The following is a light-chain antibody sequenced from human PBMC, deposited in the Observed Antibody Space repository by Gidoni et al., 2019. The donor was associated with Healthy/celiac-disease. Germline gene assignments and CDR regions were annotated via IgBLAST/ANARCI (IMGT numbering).Light chain of an antibody. CDR3: AAWDDSLNVL. V-gene: IGLV1-44*01. CDR1: SSNIGSNT. J-gene: IGLJ2*01. Sequence: QSVLTQPHSASGTPGQRVTISCSGSSSNIGSNTVNWYQQLPATAPKLLIYSNNQRPSGGPDRFSGSKSGTSASLAISGLQSEDEADYYCAAWDDSLNVLFGGGTKLTVL. CDR2: SNN.